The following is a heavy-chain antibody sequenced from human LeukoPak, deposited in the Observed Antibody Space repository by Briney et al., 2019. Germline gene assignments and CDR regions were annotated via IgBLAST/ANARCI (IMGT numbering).Heavy chain of an antibody. CDR2: IDPSDSSI. V-gene: IGHV5-10-1*01. CDR3: ARHSSSGWEGDY. J-gene: IGHJ4*02. D-gene: IGHD6-19*01. CDR1: GYSFTRYW. Sequence: GESLKISCKASGYSFTRYWITWVRQMPGKGLEWMGRIDPSDSSINYSPPFQGQVTMSADKSISTAYLQWSSLKASDTAMYYCARHSSSGWEGDYWGQGTLVTVSS.